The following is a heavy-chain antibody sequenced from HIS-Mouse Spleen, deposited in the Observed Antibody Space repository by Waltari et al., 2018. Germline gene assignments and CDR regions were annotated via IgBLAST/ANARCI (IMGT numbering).Heavy chain of an antibody. D-gene: IGHD1-26*01. CDR2: TYYRSKWYN. J-gene: IGHJ5*02. V-gene: IGHV6-1*01. Sequence: QVQLQQSGPGLVTPSQTLSLTCAISGDSVPSNRAAWNWTRQAPSRGLEWLGRTYYRSKWYNDYAVSVKSRITINPDTSKNQFSLQLNSVTPEDTAVYYCARDLREPRYWFDPWGQGTLVTVSS. CDR3: ARDLREPRYWFDP. CDR1: GDSVPSNRAA.